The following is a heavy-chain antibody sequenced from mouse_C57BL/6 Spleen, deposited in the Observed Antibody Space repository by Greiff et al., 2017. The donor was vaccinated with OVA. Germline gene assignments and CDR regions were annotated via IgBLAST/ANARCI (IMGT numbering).Heavy chain of an antibody. CDR3: TTWSPFDY. Sequence: VQLQQSGAELVRPGASVKLSCTASGFNIKDDYMHWVKQRPERGLEWIGWIDPENGDTEYASKFQGKATITADTSSNTAYLQLSSLTSEDTAVYYCTTWSPFDYWGQGTTLTVSS. CDR2: IDPENGDT. V-gene: IGHV14-4*01. CDR1: GFNIKDDY. J-gene: IGHJ2*01.